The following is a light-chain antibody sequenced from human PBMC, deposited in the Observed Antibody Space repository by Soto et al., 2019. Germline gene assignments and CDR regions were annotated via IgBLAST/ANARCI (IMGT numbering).Light chain of an antibody. CDR2: AAS. Sequence: DIQMTQSPSSLSASVGDRVTITCRASQSISSYLNWYQQKPGKAPKLLIYAASSLQSGVPSRFSGSGSGTDFTLTISSLQPEDFATYYCQQSYSTLGYTFGQGTNLEIK. J-gene: IGKJ2*01. V-gene: IGKV1-39*01. CDR1: QSISSY. CDR3: QQSYSTLGYT.